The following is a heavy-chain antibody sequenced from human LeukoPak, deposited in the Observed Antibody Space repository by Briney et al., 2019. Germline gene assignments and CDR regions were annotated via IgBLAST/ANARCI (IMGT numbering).Heavy chain of an antibody. CDR2: ISSSSSYI. CDR1: GFTFSSYS. D-gene: IGHD6-19*01. J-gene: IGHJ2*01. Sequence: GGSLRLSCAASGFTFSSYSMNWVRQAPGKGLEWVSSISSSSSYIYYADSVKGRFTISRDNAKNSLYLQMNSLRAEDTAVYYCASSIAVARYFDLWGRGTLVTVSS. V-gene: IGHV3-21*01. CDR3: ASSIAVARYFDL.